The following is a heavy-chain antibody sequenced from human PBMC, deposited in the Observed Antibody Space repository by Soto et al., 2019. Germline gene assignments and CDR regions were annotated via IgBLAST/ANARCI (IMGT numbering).Heavy chain of an antibody. V-gene: IGHV4-39*01. CDR3: AKITAAGTDWFDP. Sequence: QLQLHEAGPGLVKPSETLSLTCTVSGASISSLFYYWGWIRQPPGKGLEWLGSIYQSGTTYYNPSLKSRVPISVDTSKNQFSLIMKSVTAADTAVYYCAKITAAGTDWFDPWGQGSLVTVSS. D-gene: IGHD6-13*01. J-gene: IGHJ5*02. CDR2: IYQSGTT. CDR1: GASISSLFYY.